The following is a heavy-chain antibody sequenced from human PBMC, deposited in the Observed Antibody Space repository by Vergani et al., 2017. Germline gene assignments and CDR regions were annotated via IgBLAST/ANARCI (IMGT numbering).Heavy chain of an antibody. V-gene: IGHV3-15*01. CDR3: TTASVRGYYYYYMDV. Sequence: EVQLVESGGGLVKPGGSLRLSCAASGFTFSNAWMSWVRQAPGKGLEWVGRIKSKTDGGTTDYAAPVKGRVTISRDDSKNTLYLQMNRLKTEDTAVYYCTTASVRGYYYYYMDVWGKGTTVTVSS. J-gene: IGHJ6*03. CDR2: IKSKTDGGTT. D-gene: IGHD3-16*01. CDR1: GFTFSNAW.